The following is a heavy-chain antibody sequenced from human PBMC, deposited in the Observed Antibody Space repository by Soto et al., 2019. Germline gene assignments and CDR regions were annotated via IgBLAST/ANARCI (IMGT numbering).Heavy chain of an antibody. CDR3: AKDYDSSGYRMDYYYGMDV. CDR1: GFTFSSYA. V-gene: IGHV3-23*01. Sequence: GGSLRLSCAASGFTFSSYAMSWVRQAPGKGLEWVSAISGSGGSTYYADSVKGRFTISRDNSKNTRYLQMNSLRAEDTAVYYCAKDYDSSGYRMDYYYGMDVWGQGTTVTVSS. CDR2: ISGSGGST. J-gene: IGHJ6*02. D-gene: IGHD3-22*01.